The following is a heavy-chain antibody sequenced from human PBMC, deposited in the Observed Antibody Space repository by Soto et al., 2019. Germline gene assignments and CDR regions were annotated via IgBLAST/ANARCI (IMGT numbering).Heavy chain of an antibody. J-gene: IGHJ4*02. CDR2: ISYDGSNK. Sequence: VQLVESGGGVVQPGRSLRLSCAASGFTFSSYGMHWVRQAPGKGLEWVAVISYDGSNKYYADSVKGRFTISRDNSKNTLYLQMNSLRAEDTAVYYCAKGDWNYLFPGDYWGQGTLVTVSS. D-gene: IGHD1-7*01. CDR1: GFTFSSYG. CDR3: AKGDWNYLFPGDY. V-gene: IGHV3-30*18.